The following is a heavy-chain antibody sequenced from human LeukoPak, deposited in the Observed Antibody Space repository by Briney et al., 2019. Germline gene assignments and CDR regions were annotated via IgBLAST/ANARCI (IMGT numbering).Heavy chain of an antibody. CDR1: GASISSSYY. CDR3: ARSEEWLLLVDC. J-gene: IGHJ4*02. Sequence: KSSETLSLTCTVSGASISSSYYWGWIRQPPGKGLEWIGTIHHSGSTYYTPSLQSRVTISLDTSKNRFSLKLWSVTAADTAVYYCARSEEWLLLVDCWGQGTLVTVSS. V-gene: IGHV4-39*01. D-gene: IGHD6-19*01. CDR2: IHHSGST.